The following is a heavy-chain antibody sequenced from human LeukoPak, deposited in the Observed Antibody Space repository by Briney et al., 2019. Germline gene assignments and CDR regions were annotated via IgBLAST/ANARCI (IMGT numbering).Heavy chain of an antibody. D-gene: IGHD3-16*01. CDR3: ARHAGTMISVGGDPYYFDS. Sequence: PSETLSLICTVSGASTDSDNFYWGWLRQPPGKGLEWIGSVYYSGSAYYSPSLKSRATISVDTSTTQFSLKMRSVTAADTAVYYCARHAGTMISVGGDPYYFDSWGQGTLVTVSA. V-gene: IGHV4-39*01. CDR2: VYYSGSA. CDR1: GASTDSDNFY. J-gene: IGHJ4*02.